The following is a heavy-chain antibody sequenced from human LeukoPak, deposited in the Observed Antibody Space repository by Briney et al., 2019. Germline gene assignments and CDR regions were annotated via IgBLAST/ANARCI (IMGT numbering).Heavy chain of an antibody. D-gene: IGHD2-21*02. CDR3: AQRKWGDFYFDS. Sequence: GESLKISCKASGYTFTNYWIGWVRQLPGKGLEWMGVIYPDDSETRDSPSFQGQVTISADKSINTAYLQWSSLKASDTGFYYCAQRKWGDFYFDSWGQGTLVTVSS. V-gene: IGHV5-51*03. CDR1: GYTFTNYW. CDR2: IYPDDSET. J-gene: IGHJ4*02.